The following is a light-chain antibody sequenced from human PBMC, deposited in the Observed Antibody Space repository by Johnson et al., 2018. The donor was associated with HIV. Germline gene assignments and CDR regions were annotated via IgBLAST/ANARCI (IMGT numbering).Light chain of an antibody. J-gene: IGLJ1*01. V-gene: IGLV1-51*01. Sequence: QSVLTQPPSVSAAPGQRVTISCSGSSSNIGNNYVSWYQQLPGTAPKLLIYENNKRPSGIPDRFSGSKSGTSAPLGLTGLQTGDEADYYCGTWDSSMSAFYVFGTGTKVTVL. CDR1: SSNIGNNY. CDR3: GTWDSSMSAFYV. CDR2: ENN.